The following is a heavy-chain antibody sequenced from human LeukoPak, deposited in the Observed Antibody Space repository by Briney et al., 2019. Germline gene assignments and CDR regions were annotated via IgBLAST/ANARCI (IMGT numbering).Heavy chain of an antibody. D-gene: IGHD5-18*01. Sequence: GGSLRLSCAASGFTFSSYSMNWVRQAPGKGLEWVSYISSSSSTIYYADSVKGRFTISRDNAKNSLYLQMNSLRDEDTAVYYCAKSQPPRVDTALDYWGQGTLVTVSS. CDR2: ISSSSSTI. CDR3: AKSQPPRVDTALDY. J-gene: IGHJ4*02. CDR1: GFTFSSYS. V-gene: IGHV3-48*02.